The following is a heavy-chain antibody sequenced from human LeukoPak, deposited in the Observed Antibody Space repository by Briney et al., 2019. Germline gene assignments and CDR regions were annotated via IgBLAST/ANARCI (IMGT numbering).Heavy chain of an antibody. J-gene: IGHJ4*02. CDR1: GGTFSSYA. CDR2: IIPIFGTA. V-gene: IGHV1-69*06. Sequence: ASVKVSCKASGGTFSSYAISWVRQAPGQGLEWMGGIIPIFGTANYAQKFQGRVTITADKSTSTAYMELSSLRSEDTAVYYCAREGSYYDFWSGYGYWGQGTLVTVSS. D-gene: IGHD3-3*01. CDR3: AREGSYYDFWSGYGY.